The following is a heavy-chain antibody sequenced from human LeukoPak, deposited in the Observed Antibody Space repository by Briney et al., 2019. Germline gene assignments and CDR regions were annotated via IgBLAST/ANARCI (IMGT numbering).Heavy chain of an antibody. Sequence: KPSETLSLTCTVSGGSISSYYWSWIRQPPGKGLEWIGHIYYSGSTNYNPSLKSRVTISIDTSKNQFSLRLSSVTAADTAVYYCARDFQTTWFDPWGQGTLVTVSS. CDR2: IYYSGST. CDR3: ARDFQTTWFDP. CDR1: GGSISSYY. J-gene: IGHJ5*02. D-gene: IGHD1-1*01. V-gene: IGHV4-59*01.